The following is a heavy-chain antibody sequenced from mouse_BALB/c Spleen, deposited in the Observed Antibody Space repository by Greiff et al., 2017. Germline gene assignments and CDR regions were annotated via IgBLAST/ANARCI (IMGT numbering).Heavy chain of an antibody. CDR3: ARDRGYDGAWFAY. J-gene: IGHJ3*01. D-gene: IGHD2-14*01. CDR1: GFSLTGYG. Sequence: VQGVESGPGLVAPSQSLSITCTVSGFSLTGYGVNWVRQPPGKGLAWLGMIWGDGSTDYNSALKSRLSISKDNSKSQVFLKMNSLQTDDTARYYCARDRGYDGAWFAYWGQGTLVTVSA. V-gene: IGHV2-6-7*01. CDR2: IWGDGST.